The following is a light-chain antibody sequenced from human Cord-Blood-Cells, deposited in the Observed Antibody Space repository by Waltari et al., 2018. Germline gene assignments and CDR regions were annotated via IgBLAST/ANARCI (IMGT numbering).Light chain of an antibody. Sequence: QSVLPQPPSVSEAPRQRVTIPCSGSSSNIGNNAVNWYQQLPGKAPKLLIYYDDLLPSGVSDRFSGSKSGTSASLAISGLQSEDEADYYCAAWDDSLNGVVFGGGTKLTVL. CDR2: YDD. J-gene: IGLJ2*01. V-gene: IGLV1-36*01. CDR1: SSNIGNNA. CDR3: AAWDDSLNGVV.